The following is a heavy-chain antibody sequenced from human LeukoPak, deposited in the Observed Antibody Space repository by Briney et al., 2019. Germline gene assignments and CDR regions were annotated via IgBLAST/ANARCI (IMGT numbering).Heavy chain of an antibody. CDR3: TTESVFGEILGINYYYMDV. J-gene: IGHJ6*03. Sequence: GGSLRLSCATSGFTFNKAWMSWVRQAPGKGLEWVGRIKSKTDGGTTDYATPVKGRFTISRDDSKNTLYLQMSSLKTEDTAVYYCTTESVFGEILGINYYYMDVWGKGTTVTISS. D-gene: IGHD3-10*01. CDR2: IKSKTDGGTT. CDR1: GFTFNKAW. V-gene: IGHV3-15*01.